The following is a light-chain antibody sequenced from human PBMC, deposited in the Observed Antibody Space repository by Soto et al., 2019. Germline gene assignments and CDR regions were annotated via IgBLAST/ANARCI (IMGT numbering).Light chain of an antibody. CDR2: GAS. Sequence: EKVMTQSPATLSMSPGERATLSCRASQSVDSNLAWYQQKPGQAPRLLIYGASSRATGVPARFAGSGSGTEFTLTITSLQSEDFAVYYCQHYNYWPHTFGQGTKLEIK. CDR3: QHYNYWPHT. CDR1: QSVDSN. V-gene: IGKV3-15*01. J-gene: IGKJ2*01.